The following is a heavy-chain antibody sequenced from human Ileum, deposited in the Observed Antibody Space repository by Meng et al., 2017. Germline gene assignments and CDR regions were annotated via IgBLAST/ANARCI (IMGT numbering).Heavy chain of an antibody. D-gene: IGHD2-21*01. CDR2: ISQDGSV. Sequence: GESLKISCAASGFTLGTYSMNWVRQAPGKGLEWVATISQDGSVHYLDSVRGRFTISRDNAKNSLYLQLNSLRAEDTALYYCARDPAYGAYDIWGQGTMVTVSS. J-gene: IGHJ3*02. V-gene: IGHV3-7*01. CDR3: ARDPAYGAYDI. CDR1: GFTLGTYS.